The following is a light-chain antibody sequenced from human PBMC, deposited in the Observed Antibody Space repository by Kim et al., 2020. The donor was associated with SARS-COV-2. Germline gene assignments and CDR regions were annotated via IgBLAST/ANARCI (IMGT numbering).Light chain of an antibody. CDR3: RTWGTGSVV. CDR1: SGHTTYA. CDR2: LYSDGHH. J-gene: IGLJ2*01. Sequence: QLVLTQSPSASASLGGSVKLTCTLSSGHTTYAIAWYQQQPERGPRYLMKLYSDGHHSKGDGIPDRFSGSSSGSDRFLTISSLQSEDEAAYYCRTWGTGSVVFGGGTQLTVL. V-gene: IGLV4-69*01.